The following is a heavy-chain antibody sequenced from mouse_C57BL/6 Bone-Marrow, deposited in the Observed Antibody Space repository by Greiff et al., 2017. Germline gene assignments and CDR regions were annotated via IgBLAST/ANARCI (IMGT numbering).Heavy chain of an antibody. Sequence: VHLQQPGAELVKPGASVKLSCKASGYTFTSYWMHWVKQRPGQGLEWIGMIHPDSGSTNYNEKFKSKATLTVDKSSSTAYMQLSSLTSEDSAVXYCESDYCGLFDYWGQGTTLTVSS. CDR3: ESDYCGLFDY. D-gene: IGHD1-2*01. CDR2: IHPDSGST. J-gene: IGHJ2*01. CDR1: GYTFTSYW. V-gene: IGHV1-64*01.